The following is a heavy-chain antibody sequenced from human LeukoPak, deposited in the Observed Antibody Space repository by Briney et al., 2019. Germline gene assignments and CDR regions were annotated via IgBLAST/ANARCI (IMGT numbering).Heavy chain of an antibody. Sequence: ASVKVSCKVSGYTLTELSMHWVRQAPGKGLEWMGGFDPEDGETIYAQKFQGRVTMTEDTSTDTAYMELSSLRSEDTAVYYCASVNCTNGVCCTLSGGWFDPWGQGTLVTVSS. CDR3: ASVNCTNGVCCTLSGGWFDP. CDR1: GYTLTELS. CDR2: FDPEDGET. J-gene: IGHJ5*02. V-gene: IGHV1-24*01. D-gene: IGHD2-8*01.